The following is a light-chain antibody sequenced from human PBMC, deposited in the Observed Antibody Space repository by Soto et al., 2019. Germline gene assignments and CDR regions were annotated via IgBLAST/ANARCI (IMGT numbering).Light chain of an antibody. CDR3: QQYNNLYT. J-gene: IGKJ2*01. CDR1: QRTSGW. Sequence: DIQMTHSPSTLSASVGDRVTMTCRASQRTSGWLAWYQQRPGEAPKLLIYKASSLESGVPSRFSGSGSETEFTLTISSLQPDDFATYYCQQYNNLYTFGQGTKVDIK. CDR2: KAS. V-gene: IGKV1-5*03.